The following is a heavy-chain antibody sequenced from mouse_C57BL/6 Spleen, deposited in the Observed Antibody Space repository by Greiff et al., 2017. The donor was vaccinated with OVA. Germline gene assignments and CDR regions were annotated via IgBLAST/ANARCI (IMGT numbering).Heavy chain of an antibody. CDR2: ISSGGSYT. Sequence: EVQVVESGGDLVKPGGSLKLSCAASGFTFSSYGMSWVRQTPDKRLEWVATISSGGSYTYYPDSVKGRFTISRDNAKNTLYLQMSSLKSEDTAMYYCARHPLDSSGHGAMDYWGQGTSVTVSS. CDR3: ARHPLDSSGHGAMDY. D-gene: IGHD3-2*02. J-gene: IGHJ4*01. CDR1: GFTFSSYG. V-gene: IGHV5-6*01.